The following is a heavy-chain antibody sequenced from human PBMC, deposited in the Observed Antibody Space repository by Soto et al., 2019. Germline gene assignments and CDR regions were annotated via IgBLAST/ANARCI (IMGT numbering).Heavy chain of an antibody. J-gene: IGHJ5*02. D-gene: IGHD6-19*01. Sequence: SDTLSLTCTVFGGSISSYYWRWIRQPAGTGLEWIGRINTSGSTNYTPSLKSRVTMSVDTSKNQFPLKSSSVTAAATAVYLCAREHSSGWDWCDPGGEATLVTV. V-gene: IGHV4-4*07. CDR1: GGSISSYY. CDR3: AREHSSGWDWCDP. CDR2: INTSGST.